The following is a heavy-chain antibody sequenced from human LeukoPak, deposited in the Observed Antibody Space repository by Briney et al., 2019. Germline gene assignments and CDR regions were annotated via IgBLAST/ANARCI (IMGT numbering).Heavy chain of an antibody. Sequence: PGGSLRLSCVVSGITFSRFAMTWVRQAPGKGREGVSVITGSGGIRYYGDSGKGRFTISRDDSKNTLYLQMNSLRPEDTAVYYCARDIVEPPGSGRYFDNWGQGTLITVSS. V-gene: IGHV3-23*01. CDR3: ARDIVEPPGSGRYFDN. D-gene: IGHD1-14*01. J-gene: IGHJ4*02. CDR2: ITGSGGIR. CDR1: GITFSRFA.